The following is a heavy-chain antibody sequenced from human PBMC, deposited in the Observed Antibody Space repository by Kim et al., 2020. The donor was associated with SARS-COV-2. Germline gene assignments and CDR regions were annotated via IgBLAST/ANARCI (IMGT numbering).Heavy chain of an antibody. Sequence: GGSLRLSCVASGFTFDDYAMHWVRQAPGKGLEWVSLISGDGGSTYYADSVKGRFTISRDNSKNSLYLQMNSLRTEDTALYYCAKDGDYDILTGYYTYYFDYWGQGTLVTVSS. D-gene: IGHD3-9*01. CDR2: ISGDGGST. J-gene: IGHJ4*02. CDR3: AKDGDYDILTGYYTYYFDY. V-gene: IGHV3-43*02. CDR1: GFTFDDYA.